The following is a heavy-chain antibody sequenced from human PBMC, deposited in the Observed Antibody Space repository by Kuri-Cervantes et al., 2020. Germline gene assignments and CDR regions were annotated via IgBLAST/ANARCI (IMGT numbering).Heavy chain of an antibody. Sequence: ASVKVSCKASGYTFTSYSMHWVRQAPGQRLEWMGWIRAGNGNTKYSQKFQGRLILTRDTSASTDYMELSSLRSEDTAVYYCARAGNAGVKYGDYWAGDYWGQGTLVTVSS. V-gene: IGHV1-3*01. CDR3: ARAGNAGVKYGDYWAGDY. CDR2: IRAGNGNT. J-gene: IGHJ4*02. D-gene: IGHD4-17*01. CDR1: GYTFTSYS.